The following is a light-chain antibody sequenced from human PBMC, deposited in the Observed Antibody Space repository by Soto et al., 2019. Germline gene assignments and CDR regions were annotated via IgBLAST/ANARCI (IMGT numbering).Light chain of an antibody. Sequence: QPASVSGSPGQSITISCTRTSSDIGGYNYVSWYQQLPGKVPKLIIYDVSNRPSGVSDRFSGSKSGNAASLTISGLQAEDEADYYCSSYTSTSTLYVFGTGTKLTVL. V-gene: IGLV2-14*03. J-gene: IGLJ1*01. CDR2: DVS. CDR1: SSDIGGYNY. CDR3: SSYTSTSTLYV.